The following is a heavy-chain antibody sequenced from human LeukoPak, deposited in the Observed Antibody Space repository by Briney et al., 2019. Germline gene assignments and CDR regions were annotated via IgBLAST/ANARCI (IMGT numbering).Heavy chain of an antibody. Sequence: GASVKVSCKASGYTFTSYDINWVRQATGQGLEWMGWMNPNSGNTGYAQKFQGRVTMTRNTSISTAYMELSSLRSEDTAVYYCARGPERITIFGVVTGSLSSWGQGTLVTVSS. CDR2: MNPNSGNT. CDR1: GYTFTSYD. V-gene: IGHV1-8*01. J-gene: IGHJ4*02. D-gene: IGHD3-3*01. CDR3: ARGPERITIFGVVTGSLSS.